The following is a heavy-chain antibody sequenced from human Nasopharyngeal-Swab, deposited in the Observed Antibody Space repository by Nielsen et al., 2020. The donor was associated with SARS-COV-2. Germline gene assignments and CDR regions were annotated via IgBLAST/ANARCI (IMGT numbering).Heavy chain of an antibody. V-gene: IGHV5-10-1*01. D-gene: IGHD6-13*01. CDR1: GYSFTSYW. J-gene: IGHJ4*02. CDR2: IDPSDSYT. CDR3: ARRNPSSSWPVDY. Sequence: GGSLRLSCKGSGYSFTSYWISWVRQMPGKGLEWMGRIDPSDSYTNYSPSFQGHVTISADKSNSTAYLQWSSLKASDTAMYYCARRNPSSSWPVDYWGQGTLVTVSS.